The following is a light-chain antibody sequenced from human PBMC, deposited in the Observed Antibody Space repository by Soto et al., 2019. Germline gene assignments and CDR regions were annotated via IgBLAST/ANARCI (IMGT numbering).Light chain of an antibody. CDR2: GVS. CDR1: QSVSSIY. CDR3: QHYGNSRWT. Sequence: EIVLTQSPGTLSLSPGERATLSCRASQSVSSIYLAWYQQKPGQAPRLLIYGVSSRAPGIPERFSGSGFGTEFTLTISRLEPEDFAVYCCQHYGNSRWTFGQGTKVDIK. J-gene: IGKJ1*01. V-gene: IGKV3-20*01.